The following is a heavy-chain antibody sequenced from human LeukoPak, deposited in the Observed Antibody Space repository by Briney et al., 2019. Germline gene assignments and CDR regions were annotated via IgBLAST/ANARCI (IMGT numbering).Heavy chain of an antibody. CDR1: GYTFTGYY. J-gene: IGHJ6*03. D-gene: IGHD6-19*01. CDR3: ARNQRYSSGWYPSGYYYMDV. CDR2: INPNSGGT. Sequence: ASVKVSCKASGYTFTGYYMHWVRHAPGQGLEWMGWINPNSGGTNYAQKFQGRVTMTRDTSISTAYMELCRLRSDDTAVYYCARNQRYSSGWYPSGYYYMDVWGKGTTATVSS. V-gene: IGHV1-2*02.